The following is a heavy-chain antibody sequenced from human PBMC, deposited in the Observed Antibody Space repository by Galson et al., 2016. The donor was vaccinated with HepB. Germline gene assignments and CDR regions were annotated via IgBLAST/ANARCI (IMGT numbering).Heavy chain of an antibody. Sequence: SETLSLTCTASGDSIHSVSYYWGWVRQTPGKGLEWIGSISYRENTYYNPSLKGRITVTRDSANNQFSLKLTSVTAADTAVYYCVRQSAIYAVNGKNWFDPWGQGTLVTVSS. V-gene: IGHV4-39*01. J-gene: IGHJ5*02. CDR2: ISYRENT. CDR1: GDSIHSVSYY. D-gene: IGHD3-3*01. CDR3: VRQSAIYAVNGKNWFDP.